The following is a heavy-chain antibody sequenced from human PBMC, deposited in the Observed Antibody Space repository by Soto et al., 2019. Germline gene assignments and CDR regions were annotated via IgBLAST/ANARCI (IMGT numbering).Heavy chain of an antibody. Sequence: SETLSLTCTVSGGTISSSSYYWCWIRQPPGKGLEWIGSIYYSGSTYYNPSLKSRVTLSVDTSKNQFSLKLSSVTAADTAVYYCAGGRGDYYYGMDVWGQGTTVT. D-gene: IGHD3-10*01. CDR1: GGTISSSSYY. CDR2: IYYSGST. CDR3: AGGRGDYYYGMDV. V-gene: IGHV4-39*01. J-gene: IGHJ6*02.